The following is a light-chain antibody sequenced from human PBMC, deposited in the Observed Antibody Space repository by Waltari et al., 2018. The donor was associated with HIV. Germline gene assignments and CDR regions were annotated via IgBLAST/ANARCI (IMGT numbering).Light chain of an antibody. Sequence: QSVLTQPPSVSAAPGQKVTISCSRSSSNIGHNYVSWYQPLPGTAPKLLIYDNKKRPSGIPERFSGSKYGTSATLGITGLQTGDEADYYCGTWDSSLNAWVFGGGTKLTVL. CDR3: GTWDSSLNAWV. J-gene: IGLJ3*02. CDR2: DNK. CDR1: SSNIGHNY. V-gene: IGLV1-51*01.